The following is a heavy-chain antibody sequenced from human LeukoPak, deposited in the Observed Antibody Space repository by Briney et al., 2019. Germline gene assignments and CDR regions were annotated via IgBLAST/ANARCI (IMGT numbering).Heavy chain of an antibody. CDR2: ISSSSYI. D-gene: IGHD6-13*01. Sequence: GGSLRLSCAASGFTFSSYSMNWVRQAPGKGLEWVSSISSSSYIYYADSVKGRFTISRDNAKNSLYPQMNSLRAEDTAVYYCARRSIAAAGKLDYWGQGTLVTVSS. J-gene: IGHJ4*02. V-gene: IGHV3-21*01. CDR1: GFTFSSYS. CDR3: ARRSIAAAGKLDY.